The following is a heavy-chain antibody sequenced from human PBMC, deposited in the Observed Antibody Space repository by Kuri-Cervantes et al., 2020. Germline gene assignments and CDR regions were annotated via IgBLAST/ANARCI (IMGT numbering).Heavy chain of an antibody. CDR3: ARRNRGSTLRTWFDP. J-gene: IGHJ5*02. D-gene: IGHD2/OR15-2a*01. V-gene: IGHV3-53*01. CDR1: GFTVSSNY. Sequence: GGSLRLSCAASGFTVSSNYMSWVRQAPGKGLEWVSVIYSGGSTYYADSVKGRFTISRDNSKNTLYLQMNSLRAEDTAVHYGARRNRGSTLRTWFDPWGQGTLVTVSS. CDR2: IYSGGST.